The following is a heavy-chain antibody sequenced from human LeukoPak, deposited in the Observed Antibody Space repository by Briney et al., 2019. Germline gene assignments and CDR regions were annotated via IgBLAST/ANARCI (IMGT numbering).Heavy chain of an antibody. CDR2: ISDTANSI. J-gene: IGHJ2*01. CDR3: ARGLLDSSTWNWYFDL. Sequence: GGSLRLSCATSGFTFRTYNMNWVRQAPGKGLGWVAYISDTANSIHYADSVKGRFTISRDNAKKSVSLQMNSLRVEDTAIYYCARGLLDSSTWNWYFDLWGRGTLVIVSS. V-gene: IGHV3-48*01. CDR1: GFTFRTYN. D-gene: IGHD6-13*01.